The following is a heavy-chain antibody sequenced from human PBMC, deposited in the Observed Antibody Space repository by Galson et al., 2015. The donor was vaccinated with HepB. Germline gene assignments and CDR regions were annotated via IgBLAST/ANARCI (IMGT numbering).Heavy chain of an antibody. CDR2: IRSRANSHAT. V-gene: IGHV3-73*01. CDR3: TSRSNCSSTSCYVDY. J-gene: IGHJ4*02. Sequence: QASGKGLEWVGRIRSRANSHATAYAASVKGRFTISRDESKNTAYLQMNSLKTEDTAVYYCTSRSNCSSTSCYVDYWGQGTLVTVSS. D-gene: IGHD2-2*01.